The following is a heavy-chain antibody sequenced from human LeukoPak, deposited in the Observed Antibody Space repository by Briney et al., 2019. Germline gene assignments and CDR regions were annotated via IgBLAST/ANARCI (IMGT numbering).Heavy chain of an antibody. Sequence: GGSLRLSCAASGFTFSSYSMNWVRQAPGKGLEWVSSISSSSSYIYYADSVKGRLTISRDNSKNTLYLQMNSLRAEDTAVYYCAKSSSGWYNDFDYWGQGTLVTVSS. CDR1: GFTFSSYS. J-gene: IGHJ4*02. V-gene: IGHV3-21*04. D-gene: IGHD6-19*01. CDR2: ISSSSSYI. CDR3: AKSSSGWYNDFDY.